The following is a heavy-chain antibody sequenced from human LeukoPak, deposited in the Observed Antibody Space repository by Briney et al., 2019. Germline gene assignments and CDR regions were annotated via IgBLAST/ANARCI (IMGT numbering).Heavy chain of an antibody. D-gene: IGHD3-3*01. Sequence: PSETLSLTCAVYGGSFRGYYWSWIRQPPGKGLEWIGEINHSGSTNYNPSLKSRVTISVDTSKNQFSLKLSFVTAADTAVYYCARGLRFLVVWGQGTTVTVSS. CDR2: INHSGST. J-gene: IGHJ6*02. CDR1: GGSFRGYY. CDR3: ARGLRFLVV. V-gene: IGHV4-34*01.